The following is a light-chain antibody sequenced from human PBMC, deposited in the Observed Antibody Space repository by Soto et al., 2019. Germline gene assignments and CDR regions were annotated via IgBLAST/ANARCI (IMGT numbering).Light chain of an antibody. CDR3: QSYASPLDARYV. V-gene: IGLV1-40*01. CDR1: GSNIGAGYD. Sequence: QSVLTQPPSVSGAPGQRVTISCTWSGSNIGAGYDVHWYQHRPGTAPKLLVFGDSHRPSGVPDRFSGSKSGTSASLAITGLQAEDEGAYSCQSYASPLDARYVFGTGNKVTVL. CDR2: GDS. J-gene: IGLJ1*01.